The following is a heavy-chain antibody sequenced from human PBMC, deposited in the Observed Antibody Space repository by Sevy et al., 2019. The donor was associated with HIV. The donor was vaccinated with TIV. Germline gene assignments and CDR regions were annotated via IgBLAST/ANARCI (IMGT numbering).Heavy chain of an antibody. V-gene: IGHV3-23*01. CDR1: VFTFSSYA. D-gene: IGHD6-19*01. Sequence: GGSLRLSCAASVFTFSSYATSWVRQAPGKGLEWVSAISGSGGSTYYADSVKGRFTISRDNSKNTLYLQMNSLRAEDTAVYYCAKDLKGAVAGNFFYWGQGTLVTVSS. CDR2: ISGSGGST. CDR3: AKDLKGAVAGNFFY. J-gene: IGHJ4*02.